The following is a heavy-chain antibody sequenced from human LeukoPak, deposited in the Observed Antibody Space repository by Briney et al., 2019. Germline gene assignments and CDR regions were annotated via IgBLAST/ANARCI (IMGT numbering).Heavy chain of an antibody. CDR1: GFTFSSYA. D-gene: IGHD3-22*01. CDR2: INGSGGST. CDR3: AKDESSYYYDSSGYYGVY. V-gene: IGHV3-23*01. Sequence: PGGSLRLSCAASGFTFSSYAMNWVRQAPGKGLEWVSAINGSGGSTYYADPVKGRFTISRDNSKNTLYLQMNSLRAEDTAVDYCAKDESSYYYDSSGYYGVYWGQGTLDSVSS. J-gene: IGHJ4*02.